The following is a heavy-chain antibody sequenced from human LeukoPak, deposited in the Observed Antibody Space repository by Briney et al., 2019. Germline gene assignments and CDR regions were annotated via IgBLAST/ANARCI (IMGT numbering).Heavy chain of an antibody. Sequence: SETLSLTCTVSGGSISSGSYYWSWIRQPAGKGLEWIGRIYTSGSTNYNPSLKSRVTISVDTSKNQFSLKLSSVTAADTAVYYCARGIGGYRGQGTLVTVSS. CDR2: IYTSGST. CDR1: GGSISSGSYY. CDR3: ARGIGGY. J-gene: IGHJ4*02. V-gene: IGHV4-61*02.